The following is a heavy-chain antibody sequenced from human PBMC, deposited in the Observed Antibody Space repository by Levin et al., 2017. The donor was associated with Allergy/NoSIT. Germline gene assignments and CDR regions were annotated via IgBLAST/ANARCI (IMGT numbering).Heavy chain of an antibody. CDR1: GFTFSSYS. Sequence: LPGGSLRLSCAASGFTFSSYSMNWVRQAPGKGLEWISYIRPDNDIRSYADSVKGRFTISRDNARNSLYLQMNSLRAADTAVYYCARDHSWSSDSWGQGTLVTVSS. CDR2: IRPDNDIR. J-gene: IGHJ4*02. V-gene: IGHV3-48*04. D-gene: IGHD2-8*02. CDR3: ARDHSWSSDS.